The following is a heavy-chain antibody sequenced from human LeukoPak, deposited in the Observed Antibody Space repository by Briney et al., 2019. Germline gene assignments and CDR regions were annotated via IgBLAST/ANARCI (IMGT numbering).Heavy chain of an antibody. D-gene: IGHD7-27*01. Sequence: GGSLRLSCAASGFTFSSYSMNWVRQAPGKGLEWVSSISSSSSYIYYADSVKGRFTISRDNVKNSLYLQMNSLRAEDTAVYYCATPPSATGNHWGQGTLVTVSS. J-gene: IGHJ5*02. CDR3: ATPPSATGNH. CDR1: GFTFSSYS. V-gene: IGHV3-21*01. CDR2: ISSSSSYI.